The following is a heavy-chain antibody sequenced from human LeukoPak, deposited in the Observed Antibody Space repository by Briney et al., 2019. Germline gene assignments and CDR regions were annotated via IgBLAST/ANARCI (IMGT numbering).Heavy chain of an antibody. CDR3: AREDDSSSSVYYYYGMDV. V-gene: IGHV1-3*01. CDR1: GYTFTSYA. J-gene: IGHJ6*02. CDR2: INAGNGNT. D-gene: IGHD6-6*01. Sequence: GASVKVSCKASGYTFTSYAMHWVRQAPGQRLEWMGWINAGNGNTKYSQKFQGRVTITGDTSASTAYMELSSLRSEDTAVYYCAREDDSSSSVYYYYGMDVWGQGTTVTISS.